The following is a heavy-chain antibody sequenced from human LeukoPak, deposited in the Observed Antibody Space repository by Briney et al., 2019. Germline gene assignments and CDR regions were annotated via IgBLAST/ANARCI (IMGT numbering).Heavy chain of an antibody. D-gene: IGHD2-2*01. CDR1: GYTFTGYY. Sequence: ASVKVSCKASGYTFTGYYMHWVRQAPGQGLEWMGWINPNSGGTNYAQKFQGRVTMTRDTSISTAYMELNRLTSDDTAVYYCARDHCTTTGCYEDYYYGLDVWGQGTTVTVSS. CDR2: INPNSGGT. V-gene: IGHV1-2*02. J-gene: IGHJ6*02. CDR3: ARDHCTTTGCYEDYYYGLDV.